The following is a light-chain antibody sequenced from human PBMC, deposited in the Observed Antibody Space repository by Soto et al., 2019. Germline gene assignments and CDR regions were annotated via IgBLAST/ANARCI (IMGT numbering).Light chain of an antibody. V-gene: IGKV1-39*01. Sequence: DIQMTQSPSSMSASVGDRVTITCRASQSISAYLNWYQQKPGKAPKLLIYAASSLQSGVPSRFSGSGSGTDLTLTISSLQPEDFETYYCQESYSTPSVTFGPGTKVDIK. CDR1: QSISAY. CDR3: QESYSTPSVT. J-gene: IGKJ3*01. CDR2: AAS.